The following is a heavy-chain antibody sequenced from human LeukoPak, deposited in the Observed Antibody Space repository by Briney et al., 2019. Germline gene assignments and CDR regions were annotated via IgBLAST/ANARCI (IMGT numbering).Heavy chain of an antibody. D-gene: IGHD4-17*01. V-gene: IGHV3-23*01. CDR1: GFTFSTYA. CDR2: ISGSGDST. J-gene: IGHJ4*02. Sequence: GGSLRLSCAASGFTFSTYAMTWVRQAPGKGLGWVSTISGSGDSTYYADSVKGRFTISRDNSENTLYLQMNSLRAEDTAVYYCAKDLTTVSTPRHFDYWGQGTLVTVSS. CDR3: AKDLTTVSTPRHFDY.